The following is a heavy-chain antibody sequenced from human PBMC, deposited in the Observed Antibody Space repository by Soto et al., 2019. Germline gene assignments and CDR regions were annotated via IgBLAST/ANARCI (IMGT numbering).Heavy chain of an antibody. V-gene: IGHV3-48*01. D-gene: IGHD3-10*01. CDR1: GFTFSAYS. Sequence: EVQLVESGGGLVQPGGSLRLSCAASGFTFSAYSMNWVRQAPGKGLEWISYISTGGGAIYYADSVKGRFTISRDNAKNSLYLQMSSLRAEDTAVYYCARYYYGSGSPKDIDYWGQGTLVTVSS. CDR3: ARYYYGSGSPKDIDY. CDR2: ISTGGGAI. J-gene: IGHJ4*02.